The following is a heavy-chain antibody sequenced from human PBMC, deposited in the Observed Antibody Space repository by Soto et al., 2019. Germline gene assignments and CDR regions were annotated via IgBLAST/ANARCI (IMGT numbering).Heavy chain of an antibody. V-gene: IGHV4-34*01. CDR2: INHSGST. Sequence: PSETLSLTCAVYGRSFSGYYWSWIRQPPGKGLEWIGEINHSGSTNYNPSLKSRVTISVDTSKNQFSLKLSSVTAADTAVYYCARGPIVLMVYARGNWFDPWGQGTLVT. J-gene: IGHJ5*02. D-gene: IGHD2-8*01. CDR1: GRSFSGYY. CDR3: ARGPIVLMVYARGNWFDP.